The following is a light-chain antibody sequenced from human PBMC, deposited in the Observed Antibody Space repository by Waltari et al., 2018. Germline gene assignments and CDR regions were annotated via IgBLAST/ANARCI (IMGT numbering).Light chain of an antibody. CDR1: NLGDKY. Sequence: SYELTQPPSVSVSPGQTASITCSGDNLGDKYACWYQQKPGQAPVRVIYQDSKRPSGMPERFSGYNSWNTATLTISAAQAMDEADYYCQAWDSSTHGVFGGGTKLTVL. CDR2: QDS. CDR3: QAWDSSTHGV. V-gene: IGLV3-1*01. J-gene: IGLJ2*01.